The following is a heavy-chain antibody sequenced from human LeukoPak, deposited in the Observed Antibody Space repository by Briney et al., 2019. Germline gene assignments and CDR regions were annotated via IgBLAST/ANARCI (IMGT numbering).Heavy chain of an antibody. CDR2: ISSSSDYG. D-gene: IGHD5-24*01. J-gene: IGHJ4*02. V-gene: IGHV3-21*01. CDR3: APFRGVGYNFVY. CDR1: GFIFSGYG. Sequence: PGGSLRLSCAASGFIFSGYGMNWVRQAPGKGLEWVSSISSSSDYGYYADSMKGRFTISRDNAKNSLYLQMNSLRAEDTAVYYCAPFRGVGYNFVYWGQGTLVTVSS.